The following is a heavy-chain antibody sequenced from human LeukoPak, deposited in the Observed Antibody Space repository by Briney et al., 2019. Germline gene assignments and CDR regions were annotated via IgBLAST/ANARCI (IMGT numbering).Heavy chain of an antibody. CDR2: TCYRSKWYN. CDR1: GDSVSSNSAA. Sequence: SQTLSLTCAISGDSVSSNSAAWNWIRQSPSRGLEWLGRTCYRSKWYNDYAVSVKSRITINPDTSKNQFSLQLNSVTPEDTAVYYCARDPTTSYYYDSSGYLEFDYWGQGTLVTVSS. CDR3: ARDPTTSYYYDSSGYLEFDY. J-gene: IGHJ4*02. V-gene: IGHV6-1*01. D-gene: IGHD3-22*01.